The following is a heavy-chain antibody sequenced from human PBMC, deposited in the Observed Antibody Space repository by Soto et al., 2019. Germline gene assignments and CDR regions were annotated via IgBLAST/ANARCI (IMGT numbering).Heavy chain of an antibody. V-gene: IGHV4-31*03. D-gene: IGHD6-19*01. CDR3: ARATSRYSSRFDY. CDR1: GGSISSGGYY. CDR2: IYYSGST. J-gene: IGHJ4*02. Sequence: PSETLSLTCTVSGGSISSGGYYLSWIRQHPGKGLEWIGYIYYSGSTYYNPSLKSRVTISVDTSKNQFSLKLSSVTAADTAVYYCARATSRYSSRFDYWGEGTLVTVSS.